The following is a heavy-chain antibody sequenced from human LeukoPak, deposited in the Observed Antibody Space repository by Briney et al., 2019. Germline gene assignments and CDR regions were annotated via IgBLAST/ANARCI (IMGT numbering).Heavy chain of an antibody. Sequence: GTSLRLSCAASGFTFSSYAMHWVRQAPGKGLEWVAVISYDGSNKYYADSVKGRFTISRDNSKNTLYLQMNSLRAEDTAVYYCARTIVSSSWYPLGYYGMDVWGQGTTVTVSS. CDR2: ISYDGSNK. J-gene: IGHJ6*02. D-gene: IGHD6-13*01. V-gene: IGHV3-30-3*01. CDR1: GFTFSSYA. CDR3: ARTIVSSSWYPLGYYGMDV.